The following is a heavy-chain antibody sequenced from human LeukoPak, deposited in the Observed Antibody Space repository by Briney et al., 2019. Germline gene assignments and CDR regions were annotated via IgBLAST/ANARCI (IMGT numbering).Heavy chain of an antibody. J-gene: IGHJ4*02. CDR1: GGSISSGDYY. D-gene: IGHD4-11*01. V-gene: IGHV4-30-4*08. CDR2: IYYSGST. CDR3: ARDKSDYRGPGYFDY. Sequence: PSETLSLTCTVSGGSISSGDYYWSWIRQPPGKGLEWIGYIYYSGSTYYNPSLKSRVTISVDTSKDQFSLKLSSVTAADTAVYYCARDKSDYRGPGYFDYWGQGTLVTVSS.